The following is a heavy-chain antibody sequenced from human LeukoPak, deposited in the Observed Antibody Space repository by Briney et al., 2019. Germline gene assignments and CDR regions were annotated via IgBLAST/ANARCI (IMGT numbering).Heavy chain of an antibody. CDR2: ISYDGTNE. CDR3: ARPIDNGSGSYYFPY. CDR1: GFSFHYYA. J-gene: IGHJ4*02. Sequence: PGRSLRLSCAASGFSFHYYAMHWVRQAPGKGLEWVAVISYDGTNEYYADSVKGRLTISRDNSKNTLYMQMNRLRPEDTAVYYCARPIDNGSGSYYFPYWGQGTLVTVSS. D-gene: IGHD3-10*01. V-gene: IGHV3-30-3*01.